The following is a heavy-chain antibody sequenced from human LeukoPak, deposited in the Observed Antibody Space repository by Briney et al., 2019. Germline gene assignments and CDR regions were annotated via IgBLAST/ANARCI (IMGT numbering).Heavy chain of an antibody. CDR1: GYSFTTYW. J-gene: IGHJ5*02. V-gene: IGHV5-51*01. D-gene: IGHD1-1*01. Sequence: RGESLKISCKGSGYSFTTYWIGWVRQMPGKGLGWMGIIHPGDSDTRYSPSFQGQVTISADKSISTAYLQWSSLKASDTAMYYCARHAETGLWFDPWGQGTLVTVSS. CDR3: ARHAETGLWFDP. CDR2: IHPGDSDT.